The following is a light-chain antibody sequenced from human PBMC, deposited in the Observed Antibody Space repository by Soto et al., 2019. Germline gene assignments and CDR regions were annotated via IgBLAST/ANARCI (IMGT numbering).Light chain of an antibody. J-gene: IGLJ2*01. CDR1: SSDVGGYNC. CDR2: EVS. V-gene: IGLV2-8*01. CDR3: SSYAGSNIPVV. Sequence: QSVLTQPPSASGSPGQSVTISCTGTSSDVGGYNCVSWYQQHPGKAPKLMIYEVSKRPSGVPDRFSGSKSGNTASLTVSGLQAKDEADYYCSSYAGSNIPVVFGGGTKLTVL.